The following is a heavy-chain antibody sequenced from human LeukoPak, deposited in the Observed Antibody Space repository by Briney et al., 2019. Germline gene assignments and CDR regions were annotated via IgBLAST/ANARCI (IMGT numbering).Heavy chain of an antibody. J-gene: IGHJ4*02. Sequence: GGSLRLSCAASGFSFSASAMHWVRQAPGKGLEWVSFITSAGSDIDYADSVKGRFTISRDNANNTLFLQMNSLRVEDTAVYYCARLTIYDGRDYWGQGTLVTVSS. CDR2: ITSAGSDI. V-gene: IGHV3-48*01. D-gene: IGHD3-3*01. CDR3: ARLTIYDGRDY. CDR1: GFSFSASA.